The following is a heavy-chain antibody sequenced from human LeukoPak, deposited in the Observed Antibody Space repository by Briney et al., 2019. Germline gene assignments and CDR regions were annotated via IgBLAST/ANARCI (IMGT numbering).Heavy chain of an antibody. Sequence: PGGSLRLSCAASRFTFDEYGMSWVRQTAGKGLEWVSGINWNGRSIGYADSVKGRFTVSRDNAKSSLYLQMNSLRAEDTAVYYCARALVVVPAAIDAFDIWGQGTMVTVSS. CDR3: ARALVVVPAAIDAFDI. V-gene: IGHV3-20*04. J-gene: IGHJ3*02. CDR2: INWNGRSI. CDR1: RFTFDEYG. D-gene: IGHD2-2*02.